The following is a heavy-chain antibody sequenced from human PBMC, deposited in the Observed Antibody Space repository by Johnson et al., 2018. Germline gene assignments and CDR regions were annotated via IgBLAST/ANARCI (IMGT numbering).Heavy chain of an antibody. CDR3: ARLGSSTYYYYYYMDV. J-gene: IGHJ6*03. Sequence: QVQLVQSGGGLVKPGGSLRLSCAASGFTFSDYYMSWIRQAPGKGLEWVSSISITGTTIYYADSVKGRFTLSRDNAKNSLFLQMNSLRDEDTAVYYFARLGSSTYYYYYYMDVWGKGTTVTVSS. D-gene: IGHD2-2*01. CDR1: GFTFSDYY. V-gene: IGHV3-11*04. CDR2: ISITGTTI.